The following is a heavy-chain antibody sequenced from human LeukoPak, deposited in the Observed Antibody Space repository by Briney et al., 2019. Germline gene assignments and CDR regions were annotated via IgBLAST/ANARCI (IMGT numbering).Heavy chain of an antibody. V-gene: IGHV4-34*01. Sequence: SETLSLTCAVYGGSFSGYYWSWIRQPPGKGLEWIGEINYSGSTNYNPSLKSRVTISVDTSKNQFSLKLSSVTAADTAVYYCARGGYYYDSSGYPWYFDYWGQGTLVTVSS. D-gene: IGHD3-22*01. CDR1: GGSFSGYY. CDR2: INYSGST. J-gene: IGHJ4*02. CDR3: ARGGYYYDSSGYPWYFDY.